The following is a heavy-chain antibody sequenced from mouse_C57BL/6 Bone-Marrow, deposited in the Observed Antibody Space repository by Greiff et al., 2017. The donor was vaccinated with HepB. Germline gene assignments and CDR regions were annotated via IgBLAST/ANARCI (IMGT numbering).Heavy chain of an antibody. CDR1: GFSLTSYG. CDR3: AKRGYYYGSPYWYFDV. J-gene: IGHJ1*03. Sequence: QVQLQQSGPGLVQPSQSLSITCTVSGFSLTSYGVHWVRQSPGKGLEWLGVIWRGGSTDYNAAFMSRLSITKDNSKSQVFFKMNRLQADDTAIYYCAKRGYYYGSPYWYFDVWGTGTTVTVSS. CDR2: IWRGGST. V-gene: IGHV2-5*01. D-gene: IGHD1-1*01.